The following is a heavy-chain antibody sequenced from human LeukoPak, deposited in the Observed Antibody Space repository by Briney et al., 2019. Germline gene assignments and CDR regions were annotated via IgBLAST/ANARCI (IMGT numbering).Heavy chain of an antibody. CDR2: VIYTGST. CDR1: GVSISRYY. CDR3: ASTGEMYSSGWYFDF. V-gene: IGHV4-59*01. J-gene: IGHJ4*02. D-gene: IGHD6-19*01. Sequence: SETLSLTCTVSGVSISRYYWSWIRQPPGKGLEWIGYVIYTGSTNYNPSLKSRVTISIDTSKNQFSLNLSSVTAADTAVYYCASTGEMYSSGWYFDFWGQGTLVTVSS.